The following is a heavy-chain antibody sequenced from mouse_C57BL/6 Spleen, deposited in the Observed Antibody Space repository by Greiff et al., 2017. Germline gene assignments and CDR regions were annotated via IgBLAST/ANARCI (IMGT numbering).Heavy chain of an antibody. CDR3: ARKGFITTVVAHYYAMDY. CDR1: GYTFTSYW. CDR2: IYPGSGST. D-gene: IGHD1-1*01. Sequence: QVQLQQPGAELVKPGASVKMSCKASGYTFTSYWITWVKQRPGQGLEWIGDIYPGSGSTNYNEKFKSKATLTVDTSSSTAYMQLSSLTSEDSAVYYCARKGFITTVVAHYYAMDYWGQGTSVTVSS. J-gene: IGHJ4*01. V-gene: IGHV1-55*01.